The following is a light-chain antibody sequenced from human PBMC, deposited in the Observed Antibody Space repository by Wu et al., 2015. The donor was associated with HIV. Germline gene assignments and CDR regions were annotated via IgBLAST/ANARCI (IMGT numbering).Light chain of an antibody. V-gene: IGKV3-20*01. CDR1: RSVLYDY. CDR2: GAT. J-gene: IGKJ2*01. CDR3: QQYVDSPVT. Sequence: EIVLTQSPGTLSLSPGERATLSCRASRSVLYDYLVWYQQKPGQAPRLLMYGATNRATGTPQRFSGSASGTDFTLTITRLEPEDFAVYYCQQYVDSPVTFGQGTRVESK.